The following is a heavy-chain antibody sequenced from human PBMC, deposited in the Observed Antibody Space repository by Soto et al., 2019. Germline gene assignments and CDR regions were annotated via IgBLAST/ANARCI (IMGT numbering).Heavy chain of an antibody. CDR2: ISSSGSTI. D-gene: IGHD6-13*01. V-gene: IGHV3-48*03. CDR1: GFTISSYE. CDR3: ARDQEAGSFFPYYYGMDV. Sequence: EVQLVESEGGLVQPGGSLRLSCATSGFTISSYEMNWVRQAPGKGLEWVSYISSSGSTIYYADSVKGRFTISRDNAKNSLYLQMDSLRAEDTAVYYCARDQEAGSFFPYYYGMDVWGQGTTVTVSS. J-gene: IGHJ6*02.